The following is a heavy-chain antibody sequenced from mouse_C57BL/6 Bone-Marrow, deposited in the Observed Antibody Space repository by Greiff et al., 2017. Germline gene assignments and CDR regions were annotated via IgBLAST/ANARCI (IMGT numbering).Heavy chain of an antibody. V-gene: IGHV14-4*01. CDR2: IDPENGDT. CDR1: GFNIKDDY. Sequence: EVQLQPSGAELVRPGASVKLSCTASGFNIKDDYMHWVKQRPEQGLEWIGWIDPENGDTEYASKFQGKATITADTSSNTAYLQLSSLTSEDTAVYYCTIDPAYAMDYWGQGTSVTVSS. CDR3: TIDPAYAMDY. J-gene: IGHJ4*01.